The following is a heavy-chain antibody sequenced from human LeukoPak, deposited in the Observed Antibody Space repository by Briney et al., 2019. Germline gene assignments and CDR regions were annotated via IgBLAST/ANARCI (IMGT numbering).Heavy chain of an antibody. V-gene: IGHV3-33*01. Sequence: PGGSLRLSCAVSGFTFSSYGMHWVRQAPGKGLEWVADVWYDGTNKYYADSVKGRFTISRDNSKNTLYLQMNSLRAEDTAVYYCARDPGVRWLVGFDYWGQGTLVTVSS. CDR3: ARDPGVRWLVGFDY. CDR2: VWYDGTNK. D-gene: IGHD6-19*01. CDR1: GFTFSSYG. J-gene: IGHJ4*02.